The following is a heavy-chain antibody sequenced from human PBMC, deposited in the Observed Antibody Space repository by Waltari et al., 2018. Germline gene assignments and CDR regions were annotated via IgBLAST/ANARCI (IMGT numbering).Heavy chain of an antibody. CDR1: GGSMSSYF. CDR2: MDYSGTD. V-gene: IGHV4-59*01. J-gene: IGHJ3*02. D-gene: IGHD1-26*01. CDR3: ARGIVGDVGAFDI. Sequence: QVQLQESGPGLVKASETLSLTCTVSGGSMSSYFWTWIRQPPGKGLEWIGYMDYSGTDNYSPSLRSRVTISVDRSRSQFSLKLWSVTAADTAVYYCARGIVGDVGAFDIWGQGTMVTVS.